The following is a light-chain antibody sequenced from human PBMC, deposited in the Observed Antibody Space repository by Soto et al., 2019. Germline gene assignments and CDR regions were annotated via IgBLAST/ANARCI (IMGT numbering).Light chain of an antibody. CDR1: SSDVGDYNY. V-gene: IGLV2-8*01. CDR3: SSYAGINNWV. J-gene: IGLJ3*02. CDR2: EVS. Sequence: QSALTQPPSASGSPGKSVTISCTGTSSDVGDYNYVSWYQQHPGKAPKLMIYEVSKRPSGVPDRFSGSKSCNTASLTVYGLQAEDEADYYFSSYAGINNWVFGGGTKLTVL.